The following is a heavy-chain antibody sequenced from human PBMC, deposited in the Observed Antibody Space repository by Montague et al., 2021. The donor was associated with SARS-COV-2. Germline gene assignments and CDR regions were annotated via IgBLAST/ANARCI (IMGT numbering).Heavy chain of an antibody. J-gene: IGHJ3*02. CDR3: ARDRGSSGWYDAFDI. Sequence: SETLSLTCAVSGGSISSSNWWSWVRQPPGKGLEWIGEIYHSGSTNYNPSLKSRVTISVDKSKNQFSLKLSSVTAADTAVYYCARDRGSSGWYDAFDIWGQGTMVTVSS. CDR2: IYHSGST. V-gene: IGHV4-4*02. D-gene: IGHD6-19*01. CDR1: GGSISSSNW.